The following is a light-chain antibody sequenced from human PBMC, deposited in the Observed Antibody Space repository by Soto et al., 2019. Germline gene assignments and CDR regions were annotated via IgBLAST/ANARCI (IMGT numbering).Light chain of an antibody. J-gene: IGKJ5*01. Sequence: VLTQSPSTLSSSPGQIATLXXXXRLNVNSYLAWYQQKPGQAPRLLIYDASNRAAGIPARFSGSGSGTDFTLTISSLEPEDFAIYYCQQRQYWPPITFGQGTRLENK. CDR2: DAS. CDR1: LNVNSY. V-gene: IGKV3-11*01. CDR3: QQRQYWPPIT.